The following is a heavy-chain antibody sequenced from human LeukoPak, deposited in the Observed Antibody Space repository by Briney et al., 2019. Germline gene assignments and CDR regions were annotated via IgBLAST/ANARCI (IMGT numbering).Heavy chain of an antibody. D-gene: IGHD1-26*01. J-gene: IGHJ6*02. CDR1: GFTFSSYE. Sequence: GGSLRLSCAASGFTFSSYEMNWVRQAPGKGLEWVSYNSSSGSTIYYADSVKGRFTISRDNAKNSLYLQMNSLRAEDTAVYYCARGSGSYYVDYYYYGMDVWGQGTTVTVSS. CDR3: ARGSGSYYVDYYYYGMDV. CDR2: NSSSGSTI. V-gene: IGHV3-48*03.